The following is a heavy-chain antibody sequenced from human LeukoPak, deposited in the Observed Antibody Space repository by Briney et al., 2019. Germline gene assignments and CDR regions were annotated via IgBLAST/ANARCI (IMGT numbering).Heavy chain of an antibody. Sequence: GGSLRLSCAASGFTFSRYSMNWVRQAPGKGLEWVSSISDGSSYIYYADSVKGRFTIFRDNAKNSLYLHMNSLRADDTAVYYCARDHYGSGRYGMDVWGQGTTVTVSS. J-gene: IGHJ6*02. V-gene: IGHV3-21*01. CDR3: ARDHYGSGRYGMDV. D-gene: IGHD3-10*01. CDR1: GFTFSRYS. CDR2: ISDGSSYI.